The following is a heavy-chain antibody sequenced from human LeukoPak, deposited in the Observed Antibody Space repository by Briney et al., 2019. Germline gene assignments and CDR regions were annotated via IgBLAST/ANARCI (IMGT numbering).Heavy chain of an antibody. D-gene: IGHD2-2*01. Sequence: ASETLSLTCTVSGGSISSSSYYWGWIRQPPGKGLEWIGSIYYSGSTYYNPSLKSRVTISVDTSKNQFSLKLSSVTAADTAVYYCARGALVVPAAFDYWGQGTLVTVSS. CDR3: ARGALVVPAAFDY. J-gene: IGHJ4*02. CDR1: GGSISSSSYY. CDR2: IYYSGST. V-gene: IGHV4-39*07.